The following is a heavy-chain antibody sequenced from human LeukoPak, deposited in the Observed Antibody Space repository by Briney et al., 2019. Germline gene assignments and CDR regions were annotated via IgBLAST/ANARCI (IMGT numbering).Heavy chain of an antibody. CDR1: GYSISSGYY. CDR2: IYDSGST. Sequence: PSETLSLTCAVSGYSISSGYYWGWIRQPPGKGLEWIGSIYDSGSTYYNPSLKSRVTISVDTSKNQFSLKLSSVTAADTAVYYCARDLSFVRGVPLAFDIWGQGTMVTVSS. CDR3: ARDLSFVRGVPLAFDI. V-gene: IGHV4-38-2*02. D-gene: IGHD3-10*02. J-gene: IGHJ3*02.